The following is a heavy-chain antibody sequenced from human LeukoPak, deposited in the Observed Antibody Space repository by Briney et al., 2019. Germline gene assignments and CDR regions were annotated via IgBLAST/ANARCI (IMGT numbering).Heavy chain of an antibody. CDR1: GFTFISYG. V-gene: IGHV3-30*02. J-gene: IGHJ4*02. D-gene: IGHD6-6*01. CDR2: IRFDGSNE. Sequence: QPGGSLRLSCAASGFTFISYGMHWVRQAPGKGLEWVAFIRFDGSNEYYADSVKGRFTISRDNSKSTLYLQMNSLRAEDTAMYYCAKDFSMGRYSTSSPEYWGQGTLVTVSS. CDR3: AKDFSMGRYSTSSPEY.